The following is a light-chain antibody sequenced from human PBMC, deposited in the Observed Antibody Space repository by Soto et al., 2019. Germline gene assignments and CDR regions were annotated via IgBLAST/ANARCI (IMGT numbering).Light chain of an antibody. CDR3: QQYYSYPLT. V-gene: IGKV1-8*01. Sequence: IRMTQSPASFSASTGDRVTITCRASQGISSYLAWYQQKPGKAPKLLIYAASTLQSGVPSRFSGSGSGTDFTLTISCLQSEDFATYYCQQYYSYPLTFGGGTKVDI. CDR2: AAS. CDR1: QGISSY. J-gene: IGKJ4*01.